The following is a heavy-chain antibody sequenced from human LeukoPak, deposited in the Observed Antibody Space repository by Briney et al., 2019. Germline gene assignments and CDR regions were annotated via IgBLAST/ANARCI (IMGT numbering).Heavy chain of an antibody. Sequence: ASVKVSCKASGGTFSSYAISWVRQAPGQGLEWMGRILPILGIAHYAQKFQGRVTITADKSTSTAYMELSSLRSEDTAVYYCTRVPRYCSSTSCQQGYYYYYGMDVWGQGTTVTVSS. J-gene: IGHJ6*02. CDR3: TRVPRYCSSTSCQQGYYYYYGMDV. CDR2: ILPILGIA. V-gene: IGHV1-69*04. CDR1: GGTFSSYA. D-gene: IGHD2-2*01.